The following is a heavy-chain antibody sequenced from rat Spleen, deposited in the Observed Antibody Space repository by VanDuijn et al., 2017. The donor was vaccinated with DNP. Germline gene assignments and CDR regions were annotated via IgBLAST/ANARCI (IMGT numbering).Heavy chain of an antibody. J-gene: IGHJ1*01. Sequence: EVQLVESGVGLVQPGRSMKLSCVASGFIFSSFPMAWVRQAPTKGLEWVATISTSGDSTYYRDSVKGRFTISRDNGKSTLYLQMNSLRSEDMATYYCARWSSSHWHFDFWGPGTMVTVSS. CDR1: GFIFSSFP. D-gene: IGHD1-2*01. CDR3: ARWSSSHWHFDF. V-gene: IGHV5-46*01. CDR2: ISTSGDST.